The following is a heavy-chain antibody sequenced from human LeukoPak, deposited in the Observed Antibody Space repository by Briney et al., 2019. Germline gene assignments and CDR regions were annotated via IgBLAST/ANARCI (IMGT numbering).Heavy chain of an antibody. D-gene: IGHD3-9*01. V-gene: IGHV1-2*02. CDR1: GYTFTGYY. CDR2: ISHNSGGT. CDR3: ARSPHILTGENFDF. J-gene: IGHJ4*02. Sequence: ASVKVSCKASGYTFTGYYMHWVRQAPGQGLEWMGWISHNSGGTNYAQQFQGRVTMTRDTSISTAYMELSRLRSDDTAVFYCARSPHILTGENFDFWGQGTLVTVSS.